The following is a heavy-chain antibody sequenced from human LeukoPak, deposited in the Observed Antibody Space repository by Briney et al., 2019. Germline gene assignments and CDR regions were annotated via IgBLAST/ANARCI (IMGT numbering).Heavy chain of an antibody. CDR2: IYPGDSDT. CDR1: GYSFTSYW. D-gene: IGHD6-19*01. Sequence: GESLRISCKGSGYSFTSYWIAWVRQMPGKGLEWMGIIYPGDSDTRYNPSFQGQVTISADKSFSTAYLQWSSLKASDTAMYYCARRGIAVAGTPAEYFQHWGQGTLVIVSS. V-gene: IGHV5-51*01. CDR3: ARRGIAVAGTPAEYFQH. J-gene: IGHJ1*01.